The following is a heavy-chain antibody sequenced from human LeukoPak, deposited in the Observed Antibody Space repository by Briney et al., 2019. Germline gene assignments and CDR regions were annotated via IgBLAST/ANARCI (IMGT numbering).Heavy chain of an antibody. Sequence: GGSVSHFRTASGFPLTIHAVGWVGAAPGKGLEWGLAEGSAGGTYYADSVKGRFTISRYTSQSTLSLQRNSLRVEHTAVYYCASQTWIGAGYYAVDIWGQGT. D-gene: IGHD1-26*01. CDR2: EGSAGGT. J-gene: IGHJ3*02. CDR1: GFPLTIHA. V-gene: IGHV3-23*01. CDR3: ASQTWIGAGYYAVDI.